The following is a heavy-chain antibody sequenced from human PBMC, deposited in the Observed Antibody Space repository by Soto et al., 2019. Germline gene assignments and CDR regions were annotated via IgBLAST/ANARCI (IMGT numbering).Heavy chain of an antibody. J-gene: IGHJ4*02. CDR2: ISDSGVYT. CDR1: GFTFGSYA. D-gene: IGHD5-18*01. Sequence: EVQLLDSGGGLVPPGGSLRLSCAASGFTFGSYAMSWVRHTPGTGLEWVSAISDSGVYTYYADSVKGRFTISRDNSKDSLYLQLNSLRGEDTATYYCARDVPYSNAHDYWGQGTLVTVSS. CDR3: ARDVPYSNAHDY. V-gene: IGHV3-23*01.